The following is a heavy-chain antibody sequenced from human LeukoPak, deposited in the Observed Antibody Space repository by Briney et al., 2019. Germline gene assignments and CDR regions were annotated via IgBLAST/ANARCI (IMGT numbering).Heavy chain of an antibody. CDR1: GFTFSSYA. CDR2: ISYDGGNK. CDR3: ARDLLPYSYGSHDY. D-gene: IGHD5-18*01. Sequence: GGSLRLSCAASGFTFSSYAMHWVRQAPGKGLEWVAVISYDGGNKYYADSVKGRFTISRDNSKNTLYLQMNSLRAEDTAVYYCARDLLPYSYGSHDYWGQGTLVTVSS. J-gene: IGHJ4*02. V-gene: IGHV3-30-3*01.